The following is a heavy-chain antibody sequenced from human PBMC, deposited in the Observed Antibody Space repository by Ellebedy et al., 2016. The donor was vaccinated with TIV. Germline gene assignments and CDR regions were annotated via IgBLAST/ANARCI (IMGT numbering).Heavy chain of an antibody. CDR1: GFTVDDYA. CDR3: AGHGDRAMTH. D-gene: IGHD5-18*01. J-gene: IGHJ4*02. V-gene: IGHV3-9*01. CDR2: ISWNSGSI. Sequence: SLKISCAASGFTVDDYAMHWVRQAPGKGLEWVSGISWNSGSIGYADSVKGRFTISRDKSKNTMYLQMNSLRAEDTAVYYCAGHGDRAMTHWGQGTLVTVSS.